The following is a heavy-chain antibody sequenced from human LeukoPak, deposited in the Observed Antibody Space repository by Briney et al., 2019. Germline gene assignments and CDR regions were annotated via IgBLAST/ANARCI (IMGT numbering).Heavy chain of an antibody. CDR2: IYPGDSDT. V-gene: IGHV5-51*01. CDR1: GYSFTSYW. Sequence: GESLKISCKGSGYSFTSYWIGWVRQMPGKGLGWMGIIYPGDSDTRYSPSFQGQVTISADKSISTAYLQWSSLKASDTAMYYCARHGRPRITIFGVVTVDNWFDPWGQGTLVTVSS. J-gene: IGHJ5*02. D-gene: IGHD3-3*01. CDR3: ARHGRPRITIFGVVTVDNWFDP.